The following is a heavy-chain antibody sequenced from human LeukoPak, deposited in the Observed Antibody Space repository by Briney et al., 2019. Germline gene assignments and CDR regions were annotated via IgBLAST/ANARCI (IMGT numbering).Heavy chain of an antibody. CDR1: GFTFTNAW. D-gene: IGHD2-2*01. Sequence: GGSLRLSCAASGFTFTNAWMSWVRQAPGKGLEWVGRIKSKTDGGTTDYAAPVKGRFTISRDDSKNTLYLQMNSLETADTAVYYCTTEIDSTWRSNYFDYWGQGTLVTVSS. CDR2: IKSKTDGGTT. V-gene: IGHV3-15*01. CDR3: TTEIDSTWRSNYFDY. J-gene: IGHJ4*02.